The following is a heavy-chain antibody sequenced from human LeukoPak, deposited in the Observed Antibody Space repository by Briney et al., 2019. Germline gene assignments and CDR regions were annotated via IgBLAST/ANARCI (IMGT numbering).Heavy chain of an antibody. CDR2: TSGSGGST. Sequence: GGSLRLSCAASGFTFSSYAMSWVRQAPGKGLEWVSATSGSGGSTYYADSVKGRFTISRDNSKNTLYLQMNSLRAEDTAVYYCAKPDTAMSYYYYGMDVWGQGTTVTVSS. J-gene: IGHJ6*02. CDR1: GFTFSSYA. D-gene: IGHD5-18*01. V-gene: IGHV3-23*01. CDR3: AKPDTAMSYYYYGMDV.